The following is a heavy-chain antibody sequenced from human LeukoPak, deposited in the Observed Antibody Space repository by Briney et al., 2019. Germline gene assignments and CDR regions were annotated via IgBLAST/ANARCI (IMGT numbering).Heavy chain of an antibody. CDR3: VRGGSGWYAFDS. CDR1: RFTVSSNY. D-gene: IGHD6-19*01. J-gene: IGHJ4*02. Sequence: PGGSLRLSCAASRFTVSSNYMNWVRQAPGKGLEWVSLIDSGGYTYYADSVKGRFTISRDNSKNTLYLQMSSLRVEDTAVYYCVRGGSGWYAFDSWGQGTLVTVSS. CDR2: IDSGGYT. V-gene: IGHV3-66*01.